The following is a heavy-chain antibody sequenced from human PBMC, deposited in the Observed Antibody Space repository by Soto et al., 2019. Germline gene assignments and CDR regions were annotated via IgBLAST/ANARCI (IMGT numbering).Heavy chain of an antibody. CDR2: IYYSGST. CDR1: GCSISNYY. D-gene: IGHD7-27*01. CDR3: ARHLINWGSEDWIDP. V-gene: IGHV4-59*08. Sequence: SETLSLTCTFSGCSISNYYWSWIRQPPGKGLEWIGDIYYSGSTNYNPSLKSRVTISVDTSKNQFSLKLSSVTAADTAVYYCARHLINWGSEDWIDPWGQGTLVTVSS. J-gene: IGHJ5*02.